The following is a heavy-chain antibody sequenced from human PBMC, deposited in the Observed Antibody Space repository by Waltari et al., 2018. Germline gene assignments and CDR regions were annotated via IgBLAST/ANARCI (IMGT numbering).Heavy chain of an antibody. D-gene: IGHD6-13*01. CDR2: IYYSGST. CDR3: ARDRQQLGLD. J-gene: IGHJ4*02. CDR1: GGSISSYY. V-gene: IGHV4-59*12. Sequence: QVQLQESGPGLVKPSETLSLTCTVSGGSISSYYWSWIRQPPGKGLEWIGYIYYSGSTYYNPSLKSRVTISVDTSKNQFSLKLSSVTAADTAVYYCARDRQQLGLDWGQGTLVTVSS.